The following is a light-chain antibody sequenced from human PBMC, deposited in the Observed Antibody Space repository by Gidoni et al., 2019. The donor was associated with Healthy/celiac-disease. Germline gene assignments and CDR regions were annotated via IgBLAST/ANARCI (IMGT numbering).Light chain of an antibody. CDR2: LGS. J-gene: IGKJ5*01. CDR1: QSLLHSNGYNY. Sequence: DIVMTQSPLSLPVTPGEPASISCRSSQSLLHSNGYNYLDWYLQKPGQSTQLLIYLGSNRASGVPDRFSGSGSGTDFTLKISRVEAEDVGVDYCMQALQTSTITFGQGTRLEIK. V-gene: IGKV2-28*01. CDR3: MQALQTSTIT.